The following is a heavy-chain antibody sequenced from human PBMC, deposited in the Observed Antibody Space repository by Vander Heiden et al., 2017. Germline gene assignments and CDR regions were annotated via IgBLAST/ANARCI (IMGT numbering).Heavy chain of an antibody. D-gene: IGHD7-27*01. V-gene: IGHV3-11*01. CDR2: SRGRGRRK. CDR1: GLTLSASS. Sequence: VQLVESGGGLVMPGGSLRLSCAASGLTLSASSMSWIREGARKGREGGKKSRGRGRRKEEGGRGKGRVSRGREKDKKRVELKRNRRREEEKGEYECARDPKVNWGWDYDDGRDVWGQGTTVTVSS. CDR3: ARDPKVNWGWDYDDGRDV. J-gene: IGHJ6*02.